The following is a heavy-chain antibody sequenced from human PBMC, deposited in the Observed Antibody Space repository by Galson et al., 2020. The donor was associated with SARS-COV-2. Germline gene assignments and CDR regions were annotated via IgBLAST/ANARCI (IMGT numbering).Heavy chain of an antibody. J-gene: IGHJ4*02. V-gene: IGHV3-74*01. CDR2: INTDGSST. CDR3: ASNKYNFDY. CDR1: GFSTYW. Sequence: GGSLRLSCAASGFSTYWMHWVRQAPGKGLVWVSRINTDGSSTSYADSVKGRFTISRDNAKSTLYLQMNSLRAEDSAVYYCASNKYNFDYWGQGTLVTVSS. D-gene: IGHD1-1*01.